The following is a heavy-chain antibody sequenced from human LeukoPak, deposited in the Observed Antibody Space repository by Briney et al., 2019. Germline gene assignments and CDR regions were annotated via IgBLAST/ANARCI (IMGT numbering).Heavy chain of an antibody. CDR3: ARGYSSSSPYFDY. Sequence: PGGSLRLSCAASGFTFSSYAMHWVRQAPGKGLEWVAVISYDGSNKYYADSVKGRFTISRDNSKNTLYLQMNSLRAEDTAVYYCARGYSSSSPYFDYWGQGTLVTVSS. CDR1: GFTFSSYA. J-gene: IGHJ4*02. D-gene: IGHD6-6*01. V-gene: IGHV3-30-3*01. CDR2: ISYDGSNK.